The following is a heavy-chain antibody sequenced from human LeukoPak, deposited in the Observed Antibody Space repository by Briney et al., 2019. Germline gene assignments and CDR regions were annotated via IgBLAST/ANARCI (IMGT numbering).Heavy chain of an antibody. CDR1: GGTFSSYA. CDR2: IIPIFGTA. Sequence: ASVKVSCKASGGTFSSYAISWVRQAPGQGLEWMGGIIPIFGTANYAQKFQGRVTITTDESTSTAYMELSSLRSEDTAVYYCARGRIAAAGTRQGRWFDPWGQGTLVTVSS. D-gene: IGHD6-13*01. CDR3: ARGRIAAAGTRQGRWFDP. J-gene: IGHJ5*02. V-gene: IGHV1-69*05.